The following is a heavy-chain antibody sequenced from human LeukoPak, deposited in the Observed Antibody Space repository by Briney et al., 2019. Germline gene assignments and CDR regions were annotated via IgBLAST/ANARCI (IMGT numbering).Heavy chain of an antibody. CDR3: ARGRGIRGYYFDY. CDR1: GSTFTGYY. V-gene: IGHV1-2*02. CDR2: INLNSGGT. D-gene: IGHD1-26*01. J-gene: IGHJ4*02. Sequence: GASVKVSCKASGSTFTGYYMHWVRQAPGQGLEWMGWINLNSGGTNYAQKFQGRVTMTRDTSISTAYLELSRLRSDDTAVYYCARGRGIRGYYFDYWGQGTLVTVSS.